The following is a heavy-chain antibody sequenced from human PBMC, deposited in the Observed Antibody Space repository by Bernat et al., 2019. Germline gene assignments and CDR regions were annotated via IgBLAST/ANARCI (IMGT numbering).Heavy chain of an antibody. V-gene: IGHV4-59*08. D-gene: IGHD3-10*01. CDR1: GVSISDYY. Sequence: QVQLQESGPGLVKPSETLSLTCTVSGVSISDYYWSWIRQSPGKGLEWIGCAYYNGITNYNPSLKSRVAMSVNTSKKQFSLKLTSVTAADTAIYYCAKHLASSLYGACDIWGQGTKVTVSS. CDR2: AYYNGIT. CDR3: AKHLASSLYGACDI. J-gene: IGHJ3*02.